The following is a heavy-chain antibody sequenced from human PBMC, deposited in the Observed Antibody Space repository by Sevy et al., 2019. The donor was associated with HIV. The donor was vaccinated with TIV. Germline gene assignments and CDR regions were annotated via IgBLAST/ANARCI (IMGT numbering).Heavy chain of an antibody. V-gene: IGHV4-59*01. CDR3: ARDLPSYDFWSGSFYYYMDV. CDR2: IYYSGST. Sequence: SETLSLTCTVSGGSISSYYWSWIRQPPGKGLEWIGYIYYSGSTNYKPSLKSRVTISVDTSKNQFSLKLSSVTAADTAVYYCARDLPSYDFWSGSFYYYMDVWGKGTTVTVSS. D-gene: IGHD3-3*01. J-gene: IGHJ6*03. CDR1: GGSISSYY.